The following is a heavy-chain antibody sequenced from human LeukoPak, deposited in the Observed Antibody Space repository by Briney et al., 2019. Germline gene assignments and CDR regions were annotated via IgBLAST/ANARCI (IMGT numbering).Heavy chain of an antibody. V-gene: IGHV4-59*01. Sequence: SETLSLTCTVSGGSISSYYWSWIRQPPGKGLEWIGYIYYSRSTNYNPSLKSRVTISVDTSKNQFSLKLSSVTAADTAVYYCARAGDFWSGYYTPIDYWGQGTLVTVSS. CDR3: ARAGDFWSGYYTPIDY. J-gene: IGHJ4*02. CDR2: IYYSRST. CDR1: GGSISSYY. D-gene: IGHD3-3*01.